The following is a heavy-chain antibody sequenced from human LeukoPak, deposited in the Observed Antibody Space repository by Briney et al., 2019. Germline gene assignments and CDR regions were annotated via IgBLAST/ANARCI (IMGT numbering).Heavy chain of an antibody. CDR3: TTGLSYYDSSGYLRDY. Sequence: GGSLRLSCTASGFTFGDYAVSWVRQAPGKGLEWVGFIRSKAYGGTTEYAASVKGRFTISRDDSKSIAYLQMNSLKTEDTAVYYCTTGLSYYDSSGYLRDYWGQGTLVTVSS. V-gene: IGHV3-49*04. CDR2: IRSKAYGGTT. D-gene: IGHD3-22*01. CDR1: GFTFGDYA. J-gene: IGHJ4*02.